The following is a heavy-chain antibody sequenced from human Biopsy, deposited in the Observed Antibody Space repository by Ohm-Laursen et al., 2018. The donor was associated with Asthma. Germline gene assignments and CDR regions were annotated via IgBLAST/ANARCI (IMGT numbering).Heavy chain of an antibody. CDR2: IYYSGIT. CDR1: SGSGGYMRSGNYY. J-gene: IGHJ6*02. V-gene: IGHV4-39*01. D-gene: IGHD6-13*01. CDR3: VRGSSSWHHGPFHYYYGLDV. Sequence: GTLSLTCSLSSGSGGYMRSGNYYWGWIRQPPGKGLEWIGSIYYSGITYYNPSLESRVTVSADTSKNRFSLKLTSVTAADTAVYYCVRGSSSWHHGPFHYYYGLDVWGQGTTATVSS.